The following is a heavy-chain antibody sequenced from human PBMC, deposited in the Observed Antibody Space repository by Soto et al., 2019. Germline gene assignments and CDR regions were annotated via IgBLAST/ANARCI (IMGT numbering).Heavy chain of an antibody. CDR3: AREGTKTVTGGFDAFDI. CDR2: IWYDGSNK. V-gene: IGHV3-33*01. Sequence: QVQLVESGGGVVQPGRSLRLSCAASGFTFSSYGMHWVRQAPGKGLEWVAVIWYDGSNKYYADSVKGRFTISRDNSKNTLYLQMNSLRAEDTAVYYCAREGTKTVTGGFDAFDIWGQGTMVTVSS. J-gene: IGHJ3*02. CDR1: GFTFSSYG. D-gene: IGHD4-17*01.